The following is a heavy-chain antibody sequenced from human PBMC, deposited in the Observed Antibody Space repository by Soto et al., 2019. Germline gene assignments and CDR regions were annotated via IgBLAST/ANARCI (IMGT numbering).Heavy chain of an antibody. J-gene: IGHJ3*02. D-gene: IGHD2-15*01. V-gene: IGHV4-34*01. CDR1: GGSFSGYY. Sequence: SETLSLTCAVYGGSFSGYYWSWIRQPPGKGLEWIGEINHSGSTNYNPSLKSRVTISVDTSKNQFSLKLSSVTAADTAVYYCARLPLFYCSGGSCYIDAFDIWGQGTMVTVSS. CDR3: ARLPLFYCSGGSCYIDAFDI. CDR2: INHSGST.